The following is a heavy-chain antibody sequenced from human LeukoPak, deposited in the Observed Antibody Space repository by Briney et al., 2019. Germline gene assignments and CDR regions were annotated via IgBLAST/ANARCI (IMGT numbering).Heavy chain of an antibody. Sequence: PGGSLRLSCATSGFTFDDYAMHWVRQAPGKGLEWVSLIRGHAGGTYYADSVKGRFTISRDNNKNSLYLQMNSLTTEDTAFYYCAKDRSGTFTLNYWGQGTLVSVSS. CDR1: GFTFDDYA. CDR3: AKDRSGTFTLNY. J-gene: IGHJ4*02. D-gene: IGHD1-26*01. V-gene: IGHV3-43*02. CDR2: IRGHAGGT.